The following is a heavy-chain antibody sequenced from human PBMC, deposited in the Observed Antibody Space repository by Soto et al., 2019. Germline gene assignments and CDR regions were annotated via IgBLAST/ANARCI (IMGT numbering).Heavy chain of an antibody. CDR3: AKASEGDFWSGPNWFDP. V-gene: IGHV3-23*01. J-gene: IGHJ5*02. CDR1: GFTFSSYA. Sequence: GGSLRLSCAASGFTFSSYAMSWVRQAPGKGLEWVSAISGSGGSTYYADSVKGRFTISRDNSKNTLYLQMNSLRAEDTAVYYCAKASEGDFWSGPNWFDPWGQGTLVTVSS. CDR2: ISGSGGST. D-gene: IGHD3-3*01.